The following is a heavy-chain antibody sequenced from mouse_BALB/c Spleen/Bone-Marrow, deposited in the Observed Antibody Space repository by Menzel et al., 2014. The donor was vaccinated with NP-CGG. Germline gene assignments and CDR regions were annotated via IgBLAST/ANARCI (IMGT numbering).Heavy chain of an antibody. CDR1: GFTFSNYW. Sequence: EVHLVESGGGLVQPGGSMKLSCVASGFTFSNYWMNWVRQSPEKGLEWVAEIRLKSNNYATHYAESVKGRLTISRDDSKSSVYLQMNNLRAEDTGIYYCTWFAYWGQGTLVTVSA. V-gene: IGHV6-6*02. CDR3: TWFAY. CDR2: IRLKSNNYAT. J-gene: IGHJ3*01.